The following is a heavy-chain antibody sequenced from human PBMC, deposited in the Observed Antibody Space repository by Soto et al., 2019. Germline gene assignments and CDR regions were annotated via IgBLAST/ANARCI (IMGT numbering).Heavy chain of an antibody. CDR2: IYYSGST. CDR1: GGSISSGGYY. CDR3: ARDGDYYDSSGSGWAFDI. V-gene: IGHV4-31*03. J-gene: IGHJ3*02. Sequence: PSETLSLTCTVSGGSISSGGYYWSRIRQHPGKGLEWIGYIYYSGSTYYNPSLKSRVTISVDTSKNQFSLKLSSVTAADTAVYYCARDGDYYDSSGSGWAFDIWGQGTMVTV. D-gene: IGHD3-22*01.